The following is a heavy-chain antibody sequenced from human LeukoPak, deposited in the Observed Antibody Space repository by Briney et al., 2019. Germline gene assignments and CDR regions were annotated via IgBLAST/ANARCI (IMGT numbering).Heavy chain of an antibody. CDR3: AREGDYRRGFDI. J-gene: IGHJ3*02. V-gene: IGHV3-74*01. Sequence: GGSLRLSCAASGFTFSSYWMHWVRQAPGKGLVWVSRINSDGSSTSYADSVKGRFTISRDNAKNTLHLQMNSLRAEDTAVYYCAREGDYRRGFDIWGQGTMVTVSS. CDR2: INSDGSST. D-gene: IGHD4-17*01. CDR1: GFTFSSYW.